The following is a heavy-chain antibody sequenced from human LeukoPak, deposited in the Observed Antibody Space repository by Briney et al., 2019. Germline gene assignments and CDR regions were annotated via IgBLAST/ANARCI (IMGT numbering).Heavy chain of an antibody. D-gene: IGHD2-8*01. V-gene: IGHV3-64D*09. CDR1: GFLFSTSA. J-gene: IGHJ4*02. Sequence: GGSLRLSCSASGFLFSTSAMHWVRQAPGKGLDYVSGISFNGRSTYYADSLKGRFSISRDNSKNTLYLHISSLRDEDTAVYYCVKERESRVYYFDSWGQGTLVTVSS. CDR2: ISFNGRST. CDR3: VKERESRVYYFDS.